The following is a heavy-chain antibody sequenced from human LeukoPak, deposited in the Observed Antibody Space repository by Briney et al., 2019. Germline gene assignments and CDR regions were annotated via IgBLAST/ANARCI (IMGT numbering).Heavy chain of an antibody. D-gene: IGHD3-22*01. J-gene: IGHJ4*02. Sequence: ASVKVSCKASGYTFTSYGISWVRQAPGQGLEWMGWISAYNGNTNYAQKLQGRVTMTTDTSTSTAYMELRSLRSDDTAVYYCARFPLNDFSYHYDSSGYICYWGQGTLVTVSS. V-gene: IGHV1-18*01. CDR2: ISAYNGNT. CDR3: ARFPLNDFSYHYDSSGYICY. CDR1: GYTFTSYG.